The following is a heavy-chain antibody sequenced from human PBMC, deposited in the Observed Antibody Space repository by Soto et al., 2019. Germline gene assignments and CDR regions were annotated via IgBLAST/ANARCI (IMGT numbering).Heavy chain of an antibody. CDR1: GGSISSNY. D-gene: IGHD6-13*01. J-gene: IGHJ4*02. CDR3: ARYRREAVAGYTLDN. CDR2: VYNSGST. Sequence: SETLSLTCTVSGGSISSNYWTWIRQPPGKGLEWIGHVYNSGSTNYNPSLKSRVTISEDTSKSQFSLKVNSMTAADTAVYYCARYRREAVAGYTLDNWGQGILVTVSS. V-gene: IGHV4-59*01.